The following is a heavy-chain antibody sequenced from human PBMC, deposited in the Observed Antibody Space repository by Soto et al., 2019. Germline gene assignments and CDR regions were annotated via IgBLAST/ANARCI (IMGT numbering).Heavy chain of an antibody. CDR2: INPSGGIT. Sequence: GASVKVSCKASGGTFSSYAISWVRQAPGQGLEWMGIINPSGGITNYAQKFQGRVTMTRDTSTRTVYMELSSLRSEDTAVYYCARGGPRQLVIYGMDVWGQGTTVTVSS. CDR3: ARGGPRQLVIYGMDV. D-gene: IGHD6-6*01. V-gene: IGHV1-46*01. J-gene: IGHJ6*02. CDR1: GGTFSSYA.